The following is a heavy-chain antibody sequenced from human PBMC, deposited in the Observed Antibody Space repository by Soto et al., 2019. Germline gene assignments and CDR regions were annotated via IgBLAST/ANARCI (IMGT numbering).Heavy chain of an antibody. CDR1: GFTFSSYG. V-gene: IGHV3-33*01. CDR3: ARDLGDIVVVPAATYGMDV. CDR2: IWYDGSNK. Sequence: GGSLRLSCAASGFTFSSYGMHWVRQAPGKGLEWVAVIWYDGSNKYYADSVKGRFTISRDNSKNTLYLQMNSLRAEDTAVYYCARDLGDIVVVPAATYGMDVWGQGTTVTVSS. J-gene: IGHJ6*02. D-gene: IGHD2-2*01.